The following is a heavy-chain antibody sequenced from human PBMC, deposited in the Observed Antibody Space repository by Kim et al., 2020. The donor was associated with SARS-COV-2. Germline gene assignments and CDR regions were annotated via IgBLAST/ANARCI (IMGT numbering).Heavy chain of an antibody. D-gene: IGHD1-26*01. CDR3: ARDPWEDGVSYYYYGMDV. Sequence: ASVKVSCKASGYTFTSYGISWVRQAPGQGLEWMGWISAYNGNTNYAQKLQGRVTMTTDTSTSTAYMELRSLRSDDTAVYYCARDPWEDGVSYYYYGMDVWGQGTTVTVSS. V-gene: IGHV1-18*01. J-gene: IGHJ6*02. CDR1: GYTFTSYG. CDR2: ISAYNGNT.